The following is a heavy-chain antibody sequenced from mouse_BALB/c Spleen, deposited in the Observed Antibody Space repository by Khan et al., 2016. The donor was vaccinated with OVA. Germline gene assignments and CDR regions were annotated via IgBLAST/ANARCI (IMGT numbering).Heavy chain of an antibody. CDR3: TGHGYVAWFTY. J-gene: IGHJ3*01. V-gene: IGHV1S135*01. CDR2: IDPFSGGT. D-gene: IGHD2-2*01. Sequence: LEESGPELMKPGASVKISCKASGYSFTSYYIHWVMQSHGKSLEWIGYIDPFSGGTTYNQKFKGKATLTVDKSSSTAYIHLSILTSEDSAVYYCTGHGYVAWFTYWGQGTLVTVSA. CDR1: GYSFTSYY.